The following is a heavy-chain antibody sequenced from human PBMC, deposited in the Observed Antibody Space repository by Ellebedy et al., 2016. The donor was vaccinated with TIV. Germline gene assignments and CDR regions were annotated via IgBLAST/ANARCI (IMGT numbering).Heavy chain of an antibody. CDR3: AKVATRFLEWLSPDFDS. CDR1: GFTFSNYW. CDR2: IDGGGSDI. Sequence: GESLKISCAASGFTFSNYWMHWVRQRPGKGLEWVSRIDGGGSDISYADSVRGRFTISRDNAKDTLYLQMNDLRVGDTAIYYCAKVATRFLEWLSPDFDSWGQGVLVTVSS. J-gene: IGHJ4*02. V-gene: IGHV3-74*01. D-gene: IGHD3-3*01.